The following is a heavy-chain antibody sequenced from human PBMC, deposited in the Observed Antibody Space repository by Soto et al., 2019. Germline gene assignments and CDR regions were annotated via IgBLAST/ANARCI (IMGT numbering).Heavy chain of an antibody. J-gene: IGHJ4*02. D-gene: IGHD3-10*01. CDR1: GGSISSYY. Sequence: SETLSLTCTVSGGSISSYYWSWIRQPPGKGLEWIGSIYSSGTTTYNPSLRSRVTMSIDTSKNRFYLNLRSVAAADTAVYYCARAIRDGYSSGRLDYWGQGTLVTVSS. V-gene: IGHV4-59*01. CDR3: ARAIRDGYSSGRLDY. CDR2: IYSSGTT.